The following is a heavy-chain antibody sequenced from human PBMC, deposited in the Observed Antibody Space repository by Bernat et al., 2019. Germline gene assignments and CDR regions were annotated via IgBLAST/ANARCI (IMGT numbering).Heavy chain of an antibody. J-gene: IGHJ4*02. D-gene: IGHD6-13*01. CDR3: ARGLRGIAAGAHDY. CDR1: GFTFSSYE. V-gene: IGHV3-48*03. CDR2: ISSSGSTI. Sequence: EVQLVESGGGLVQPGGSLRLSCAASGFTFSSYEMNLVRQGPGKGLEWVSYISSSGSTIYYADSVKGRFTISRDNAKNSLYLQMNSLRAEDTAVYYCARGLRGIAAGAHDYWGQGTLVTVSS.